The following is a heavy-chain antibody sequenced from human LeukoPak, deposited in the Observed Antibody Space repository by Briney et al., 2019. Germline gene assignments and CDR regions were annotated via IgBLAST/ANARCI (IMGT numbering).Heavy chain of an antibody. V-gene: IGHV4-34*01. CDR1: GGSFSGYY. CDR2: IKHSGST. D-gene: IGHD3-22*01. Sequence: QSSETLSLTRAVYGGSFSGYYWSWIRQPPGKGLEWIGEIKHSGSTNYNPSLKSRVTISVDTSKNQFSLKLSSVTAADTAVYYCARGRDYYDSSGYYGPFDYWGQGTLVPVSS. J-gene: IGHJ4*02. CDR3: ARGRDYYDSSGYYGPFDY.